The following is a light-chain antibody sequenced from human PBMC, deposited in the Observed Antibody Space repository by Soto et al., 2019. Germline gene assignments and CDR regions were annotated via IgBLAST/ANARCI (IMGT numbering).Light chain of an antibody. Sequence: QSALTQPASVSGSPGQSITISCTGSRNDIGSYNFVSWYQQHPGEVPKVLIYEVSDRPSGVSDRFSGSKSGNTASLTISGLRPEDEADYFCTSFSSDTTLVFGGGTKLTVL. CDR1: RNDIGSYNF. CDR3: TSFSSDTTLV. J-gene: IGLJ3*02. CDR2: EVS. V-gene: IGLV2-14*01.